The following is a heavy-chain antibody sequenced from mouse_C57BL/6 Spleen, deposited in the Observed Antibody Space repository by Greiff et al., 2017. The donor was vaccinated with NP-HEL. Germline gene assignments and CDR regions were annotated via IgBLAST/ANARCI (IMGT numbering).Heavy chain of an antibody. J-gene: IGHJ4*01. D-gene: IGHD2-2*01. CDR3: ARHSSMVRAMDY. V-gene: IGHV2-2*01. CDR2: IWSGGST. Sequence: QVQLQQSGPGLVQPSQSLSITCTVSGFSLTSYGVHWVRQSPGKGLEWLGVIWSGGSTDYNAAFISRLSISKDNSKSQVFFKMSSLKSEDTAMYYCARHSSMVRAMDYWGQGTSVTVSS. CDR1: GFSLTSYG.